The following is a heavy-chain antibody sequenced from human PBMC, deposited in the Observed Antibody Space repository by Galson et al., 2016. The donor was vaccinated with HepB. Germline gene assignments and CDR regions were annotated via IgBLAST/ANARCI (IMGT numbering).Heavy chain of an antibody. D-gene: IGHD4-17*01. CDR3: ARADHGPFAAFDY. Sequence: QSGAEVKKPGESLKISCKASGYIFSSYWIGWVRHMPGKGLEWMGMIYPGDSDTRYSESFQGQVTISADKSTNTAYLQWSSVKASDTAMYDCARADHGPFAAFDYWGQGTLVTVAS. V-gene: IGHV5-51*01. CDR2: IYPGDSDT. J-gene: IGHJ4*02. CDR1: GYIFSSYW.